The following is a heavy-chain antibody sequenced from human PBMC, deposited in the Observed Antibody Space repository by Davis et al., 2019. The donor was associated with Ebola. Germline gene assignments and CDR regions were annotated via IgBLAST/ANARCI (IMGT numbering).Heavy chain of an antibody. D-gene: IGHD6-19*01. J-gene: IGHJ4*02. CDR1: GFTFDDYA. CDR2: IKEDGRER. V-gene: IGHV3-7*03. Sequence: GESLKISCAASGFTFDDYAMSWVRQAPGKGLEWVANIKEDGRERNYVDSVKGRFTISRDNAKNSLYLQMNSLRTEDTAVYYCARDYSSAWAFFDHWGQGTLVTVSS. CDR3: ARDYSSAWAFFDH.